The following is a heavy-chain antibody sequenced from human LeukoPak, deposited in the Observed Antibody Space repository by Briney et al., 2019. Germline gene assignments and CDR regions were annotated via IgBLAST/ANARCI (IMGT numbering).Heavy chain of an antibody. D-gene: IGHD6-13*01. V-gene: IGHV3-30*18. CDR2: ISYDGSNK. CDR1: GFTFSSYG. J-gene: IGHJ3*02. CDR3: ANDWYGDAFDI. Sequence: PGGSLRLSCAASGFTFSSYGMHWVRQAPGKGLEWVAVISYDGSNKYYADSVKGRFTISRDNSKNTLYLQMNGLRAEDTAVYYCANDWYGDAFDIWGQGTMVTVSS.